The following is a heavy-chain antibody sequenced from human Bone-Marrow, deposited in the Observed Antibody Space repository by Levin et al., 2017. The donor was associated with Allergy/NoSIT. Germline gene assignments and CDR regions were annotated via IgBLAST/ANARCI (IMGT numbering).Heavy chain of an antibody. CDR3: AKIFREYSGSYWDYFDK. V-gene: IGHV3-30*18. Sequence: GGSLRLSCEGSGFTFSNYVMQWVRQAPGKGLEWLAIISYEGSHKYYADSVKGRFTISRDNSKNTLYLQMDSLRIEDTAFYYCAKIFREYSGSYWDYFDKWGQGTLVTVSS. J-gene: IGHJ4*02. CDR1: GFTFSNYV. D-gene: IGHD1-26*01. CDR2: ISYEGSHK.